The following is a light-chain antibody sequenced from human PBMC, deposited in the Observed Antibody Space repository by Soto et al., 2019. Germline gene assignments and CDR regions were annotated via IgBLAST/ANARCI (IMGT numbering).Light chain of an antibody. CDR1: SGDVGTRNF. CDR2: KVT. J-gene: IGLJ1*01. Sequence: QSALTQPASVSGSPGQSITISCTGTSGDVGTRNFVSWYQQHPGKAPKLMIYKVTNRPSGVSNRFSGSKSGNTASLTISGLQAEDEADYYCSSYTDSTNYVFGTGTKVTVL. CDR3: SSYTDSTNYV. V-gene: IGLV2-14*01.